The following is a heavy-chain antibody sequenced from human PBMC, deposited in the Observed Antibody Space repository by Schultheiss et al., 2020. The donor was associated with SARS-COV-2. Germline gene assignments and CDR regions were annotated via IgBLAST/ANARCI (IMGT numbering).Heavy chain of an antibody. D-gene: IGHD1-26*01. CDR2: INPNSGGT. J-gene: IGHJ6*02. Sequence: ASVKVSCKASGYTFTGYYMHWVRQAPGQGLEWMGWINPNSGGTNYAQKFQGRVTMTRDTSISTAYMELSRLRSDDTAVYYCARVGWEPDYYYYGMDVWGQGTTVTVSS. CDR3: ARVGWEPDYYYYGMDV. V-gene: IGHV1-2*02. CDR1: GYTFTGYY.